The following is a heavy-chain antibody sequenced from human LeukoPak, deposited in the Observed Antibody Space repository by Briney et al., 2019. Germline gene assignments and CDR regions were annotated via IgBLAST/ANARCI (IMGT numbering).Heavy chain of an antibody. J-gene: IGHJ4*02. V-gene: IGHV3-7*05. CDR3: ARGDGYNYHFDY. D-gene: IGHD5-24*01. CDR2: INQDGSEK. Sequence: GGSLRLSCAASGITFSRYWMSWVPQAPRKGLEWVANINQDGSEKNCVDSVKGRFTISRDNAKNSLYLQMNSLRAEDTAVYYCARGDGYNYHFDYWGQGALVTVSS. CDR1: GITFSRYW.